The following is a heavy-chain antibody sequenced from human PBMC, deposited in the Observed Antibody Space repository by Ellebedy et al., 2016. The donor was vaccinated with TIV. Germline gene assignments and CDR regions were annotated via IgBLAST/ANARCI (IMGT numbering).Heavy chain of an antibody. CDR1: GYTFTSYG. CDR2: ISAYNGNT. CDR3: ASEMATITGFDY. V-gene: IGHV1-18*01. J-gene: IGHJ4*02. D-gene: IGHD5-24*01. Sequence: ASVKVSXXASGYTFTSYGISWVRQAPGQGLEWIGWISAYNGNTNYAQKFQGRVTITADESTSTAYMELSSLRSEDTAVYYCASEMATITGFDYWGQGTLVTVSS.